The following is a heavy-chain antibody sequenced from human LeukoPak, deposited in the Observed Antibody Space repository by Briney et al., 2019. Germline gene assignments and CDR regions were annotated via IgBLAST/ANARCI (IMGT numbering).Heavy chain of an antibody. CDR2: IYYSGST. D-gene: IGHD3-10*01. CDR3: ARASGVLLWFGELFSYWFDP. Sequence: PSETLSLTCTVPGGSISSGGYYWSWIRQHPGKGLEWIGYIYYSGSTYYNPSLKSRVTISVDTSKNQFSLKLSSVTAADTAVYYCARASGVLLWFGELFSYWFDPWGQGTLVTVSS. CDR1: GGSISSGGYY. J-gene: IGHJ5*02. V-gene: IGHV4-31*03.